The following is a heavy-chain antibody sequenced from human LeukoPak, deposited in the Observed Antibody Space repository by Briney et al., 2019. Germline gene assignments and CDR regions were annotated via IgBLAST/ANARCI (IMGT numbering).Heavy chain of an antibody. CDR2: ISAYNGNT. V-gene: IGHV1-18*01. CDR1: GYTFTSYG. Sequence: ASVKVSCKASGYTFTSYGISWVRQAPGQGLEWMGWISAYNGNTNYAQKLQGRVTMTTDTSTSTAYMELRSLRSDDTAVYYCARVQPIVVVPAARGVKNWFDPWGQGTLVTVSS. J-gene: IGHJ5*02. CDR3: ARVQPIVVVPAARGVKNWFDP. D-gene: IGHD2-2*01.